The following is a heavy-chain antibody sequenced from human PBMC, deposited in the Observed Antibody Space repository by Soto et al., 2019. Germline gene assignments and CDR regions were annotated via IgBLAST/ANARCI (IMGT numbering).Heavy chain of an antibody. D-gene: IGHD6-6*01. CDR1: GFTFSTYV. CDR3: AKAWYSSSAEYYYHSYYMDV. CDR2: ISGSGGST. Sequence: GGSLRLSCAASGFTFSTYVMTWVRQAPGKGLEWVSAISGSGGSTYYADSAKGRFTISRDNSKNTLYLQMNSLRAEDTAVYYCAKAWYSSSAEYYYHSYYMDVWGKGTTVTVSS. J-gene: IGHJ6*03. V-gene: IGHV3-23*01.